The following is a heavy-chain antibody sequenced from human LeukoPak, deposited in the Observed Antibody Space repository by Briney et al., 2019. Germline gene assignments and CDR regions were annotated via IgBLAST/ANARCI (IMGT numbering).Heavy chain of an antibody. V-gene: IGHV1-69*06. CDR2: IIPIFGTA. D-gene: IGHD1-26*01. J-gene: IGHJ4*02. CDR1: GGTFSSYA. CDR3: ASIMGATAQADFDY. Sequence: SVKVSCKASGGTFSSYAISWVRQAPGQGLEWMGGIIPIFGTANYAQKFQGRVTITADKSTSTAYMELSSLRSEDTAVYYCASIMGATAQADFDYWGQGTLITVSS.